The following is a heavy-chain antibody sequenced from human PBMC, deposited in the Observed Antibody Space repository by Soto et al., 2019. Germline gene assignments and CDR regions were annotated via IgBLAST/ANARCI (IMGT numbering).Heavy chain of an antibody. CDR1: GFTFSDHY. J-gene: IGHJ4*02. CDR3: TVWGSGNDFGAA. CDR2: SKNKADSYTT. V-gene: IGHV3-72*01. D-gene: IGHD3-10*01. Sequence: EVQLVESGGGLVQPGGSLRLSCAASGFTFSDHYMDWVRQAPGKGLEWVGRSKNKADSYTTEYAASVKGRFSISGDGSKNSLFLQMNSLKPEDTAVYYCTVWGSGNDFGAAWGQGILVTVSS.